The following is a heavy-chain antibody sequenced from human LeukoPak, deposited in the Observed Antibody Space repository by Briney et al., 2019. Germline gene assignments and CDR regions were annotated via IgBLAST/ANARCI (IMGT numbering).Heavy chain of an antibody. CDR3: ARVRGAGYYGSGLDY. D-gene: IGHD3-10*01. CDR1: GFTFSSYE. V-gene: IGHV3-48*03. J-gene: IGHJ4*02. CDR2: ISSSGSTI. Sequence: GGSLRLSCAASGFTFSSYEMNWVRQAPGKGLEWVSYISSSGSTIYYADSVKGRFTISRDNAKNSLYLQMNSLRAEDTAVYYCARVRGAGYYGSGLDYWGQGTLVIVSS.